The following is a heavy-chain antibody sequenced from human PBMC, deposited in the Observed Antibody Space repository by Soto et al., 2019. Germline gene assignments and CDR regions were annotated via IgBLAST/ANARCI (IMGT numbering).Heavy chain of an antibody. CDR1: GGTFSSYA. J-gene: IGHJ6*02. D-gene: IGHD2-21*02. Sequence: QVQLVQSGAEVKKPGSSVKVSCKASGGTFSSYAISWVLQAPGQGLEWMGGIIPIFGTANYAQKFQGRVTITADKSTSTAYMELSSLRSEDTAVYYCARRKSGCGGDCYSRPYYGMDVWCQGTTVTVSS. CDR3: ARRKSGCGGDCYSRPYYGMDV. V-gene: IGHV1-69*06. CDR2: IIPIFGTA.